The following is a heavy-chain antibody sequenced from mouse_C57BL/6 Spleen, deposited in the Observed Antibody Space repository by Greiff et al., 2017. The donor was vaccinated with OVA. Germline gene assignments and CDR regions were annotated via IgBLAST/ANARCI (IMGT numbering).Heavy chain of an antibody. J-gene: IGHJ2*01. CDR1: GFTFSSYA. CDR3: ARVEGRVVTTSYFDY. Sequence: EVKVEESGGGLVKPGGSLKLSCAASGFTFSSYAMSWVRQTPEKRLEWVATISDGGSYTYYPDNVKGRFTISRDNAKNNLYLQMSHLKSEDTAMYYCARVEGRVVTTSYFDYWGQGTTLTVSS. CDR2: ISDGGSYT. D-gene: IGHD2-3*01. V-gene: IGHV5-4*03.